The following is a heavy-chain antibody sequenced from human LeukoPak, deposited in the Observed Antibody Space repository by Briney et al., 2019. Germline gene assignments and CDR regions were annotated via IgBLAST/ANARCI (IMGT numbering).Heavy chain of an antibody. Sequence: SVKVSCKASGGTFSSYAISWVRQAPGQGLEWMGGIIPIFGTANYAQKFQGRVTITADKSTSTAYMELSSPRSEDTAVYYCAITLRYFDWLLSYIDYWGQGTLVTVSS. D-gene: IGHD3-9*01. CDR3: AITLRYFDWLLSYIDY. J-gene: IGHJ4*02. CDR1: GGTFSSYA. V-gene: IGHV1-69*06. CDR2: IIPIFGTA.